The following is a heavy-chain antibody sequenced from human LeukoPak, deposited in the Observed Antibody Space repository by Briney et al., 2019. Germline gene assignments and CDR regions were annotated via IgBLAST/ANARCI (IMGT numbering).Heavy chain of an antibody. V-gene: IGHV3-23*01. Sequence: PGGSLRLSCAASGFTFSSYSMNWVRQAPGKGLEWVSAISGSGGSTYYADSVKGRFTISRDNSKNTLYLQMNSLRAEDTAVYYCARDRRGATGITGTYYYYGMDVWGQGTTVTVSS. J-gene: IGHJ6*02. CDR1: GFTFSSYS. D-gene: IGHD1/OR15-1a*01. CDR2: ISGSGGST. CDR3: ARDRRGATGITGTYYYYGMDV.